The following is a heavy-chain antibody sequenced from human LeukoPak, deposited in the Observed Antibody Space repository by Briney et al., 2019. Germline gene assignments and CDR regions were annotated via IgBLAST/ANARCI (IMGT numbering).Heavy chain of an antibody. CDR1: GLRFGFYA. D-gene: IGHD1-1*01. Sequence: GGSLRLSCAASGLRFGFYAMSWVRQAPGKGLHWVSTISGNGDTTYYADYVKGRFTISRDNSNNSLFVQMNSLRAEDTAVYFCAKSRSGSANWALQIFDNWGQGTLVTVSS. CDR3: AKSRSGSANWALQIFDN. CDR2: ISGNGDTT. V-gene: IGHV3-23*01. J-gene: IGHJ4*02.